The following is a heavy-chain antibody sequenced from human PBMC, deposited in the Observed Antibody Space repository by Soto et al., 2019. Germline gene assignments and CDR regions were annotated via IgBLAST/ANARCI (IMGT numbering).Heavy chain of an antibody. V-gene: IGHV3-66*01. CDR3: ARDPRYCRGGSCSITGDAYDI. D-gene: IGHD2-15*01. Sequence: EVQLVESGGGLVQPGGSLRLSCTASGFIVSNTYVNWVRQAPGKGLEWVSVISNRGDTHYADSVRGRFSLSRDISDNTLHLQLNNLRVEDTAVYYSARDPRYCRGGSCSITGDAYDIWGQGTMVTVSS. CDR1: GFIVSNTY. CDR2: ISNRGDT. J-gene: IGHJ3*02.